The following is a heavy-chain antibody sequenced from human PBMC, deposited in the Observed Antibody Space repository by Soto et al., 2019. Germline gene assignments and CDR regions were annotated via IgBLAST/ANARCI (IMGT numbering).Heavy chain of an antibody. D-gene: IGHD1-1*01. Sequence: QVQLVQSGTEVKRPGSSVKVSCKASGDSFATSTFSWVRQTPGQGLEWMGTIIPLLDTPDYAQKFQGSVTITADESTSTVYMELNSLRSDDAAVYYCARAVGTGVFDYWGQGTLVTVFS. J-gene: IGHJ4*02. CDR1: GDSFATST. CDR2: IIPLLDTP. V-gene: IGHV1-69*18. CDR3: ARAVGTGVFDY.